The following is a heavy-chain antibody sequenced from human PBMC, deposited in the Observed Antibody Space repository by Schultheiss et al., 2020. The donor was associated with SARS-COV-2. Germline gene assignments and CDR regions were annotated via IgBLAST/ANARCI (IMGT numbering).Heavy chain of an antibody. V-gene: IGHV4-38-2*01. Sequence: SQTLSLTCAVSGYSISSGYYCGWIRQPPGKQLEWIGTLYNGGSTHYKVSLRGRVTISVDASRNRFSLKLSSVTAADTAVYYCARQLVEVVSGTEGSYYGMDVWGQGTTVTVSS. CDR3: ARQLVEVVSGTEGSYYGMDV. CDR1: GYSISSGYY. J-gene: IGHJ6*02. CDR2: LYNGGST. D-gene: IGHD1-26*01.